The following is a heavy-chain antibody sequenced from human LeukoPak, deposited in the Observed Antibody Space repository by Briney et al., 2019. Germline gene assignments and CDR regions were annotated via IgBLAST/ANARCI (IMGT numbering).Heavy chain of an antibody. CDR3: AKVGHTVVPAAISFYYYYMDV. J-gene: IGHJ6*03. V-gene: IGHV3-23*01. Sequence: GGSLRLSCAASGFTFSSYAMSWVRQAPGKGLEWVSAISGSGGSTYYADSAKGRFTISRDNSKNTLYLQMNSLRDEDTAVYYCAKVGHTVVPAAISFYYYYMDVWGKGTTVTVSS. D-gene: IGHD2-2*02. CDR2: ISGSGGST. CDR1: GFTFSSYA.